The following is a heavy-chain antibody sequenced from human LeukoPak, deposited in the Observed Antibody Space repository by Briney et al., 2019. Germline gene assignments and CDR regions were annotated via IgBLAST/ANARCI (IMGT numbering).Heavy chain of an antibody. J-gene: IGHJ3*02. V-gene: IGHV3-48*01. CDR3: VRDHAYAFDI. CDR2: IRSRDGTV. CDR1: GFTFSNYG. Sequence: GKSLRLSCAASGFTFSNYGMHWVRQAPGKGLEWISYIRSRDGTVSYADSVKGRFTISTDTAKSSLFLQMNGLSADDTAVYYCVRDHAYAFDIWGRGTMVTVSS.